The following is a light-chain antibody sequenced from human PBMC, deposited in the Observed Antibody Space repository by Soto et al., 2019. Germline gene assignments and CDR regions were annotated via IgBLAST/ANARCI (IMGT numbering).Light chain of an antibody. V-gene: IGLV3-21*02. J-gene: IGLJ1*01. CDR3: QVWDDNSDHHV. CDR2: DDS. CDR1: NIGGKS. Sequence: SYELTQTSSVSVAPGQTARISCGGNNIGGKSVHWYQQKPGQAPVVVVYDDSDRPLGIPERFSGSNSGNTATLTISRVEAGDEADYHCQVWDDNSDHHVFGTGTKVTVL.